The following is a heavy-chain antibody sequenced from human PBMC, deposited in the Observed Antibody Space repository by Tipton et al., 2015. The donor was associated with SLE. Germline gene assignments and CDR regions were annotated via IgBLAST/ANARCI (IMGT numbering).Heavy chain of an antibody. CDR3: ARGGYHWAYYYGMDV. D-gene: IGHD2-15*01. CDR2: IDPDGSRT. Sequence: SLRLSCTASSFTFSSYWMHWVRQVPGKGLVWVSEIDPDGSRTNYADYVEGRFTISRDNAKNTLSLQMNSLRVDDTGVYFCARGGYHWAYYYGMDVWGQGTAVTVPS. CDR1: SFTFSSYW. J-gene: IGHJ6*02. V-gene: IGHV3-74*01.